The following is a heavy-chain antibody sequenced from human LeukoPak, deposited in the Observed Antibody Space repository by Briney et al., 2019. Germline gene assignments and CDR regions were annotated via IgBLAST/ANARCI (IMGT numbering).Heavy chain of an antibody. J-gene: IGHJ4*02. Sequence: ASVKVSCKASGYTFTSYGISWVRQAPGQGLEWMGWISAYNGNTNYAQKLQGRVTMTTDTSTSTAYMELGSLRSDDTAVYYCASRIVGEDYYGSGSYYPSWGQGTLVTVSS. CDR3: ASRIVGEDYYGSGSYYPS. D-gene: IGHD3-10*01. V-gene: IGHV1-18*01. CDR2: ISAYNGNT. CDR1: GYTFTSYG.